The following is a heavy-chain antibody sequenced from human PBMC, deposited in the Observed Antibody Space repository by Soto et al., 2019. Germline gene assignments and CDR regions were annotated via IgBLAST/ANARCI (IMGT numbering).Heavy chain of an antibody. Sequence: GGSLRLSCVASGFIFSDYAMHWARQAPGKGLEWVALISPAGTNQYYADSAKGRFTISRDNSKNTLYLQMNSLRPEDTGLYYCARENSRISPRLFQHWGHGTLVTVSS. CDR1: GFIFSDYA. CDR3: ARENSRISPRLFQH. CDR2: ISPAGTNQ. J-gene: IGHJ1*01. V-gene: IGHV3-30-3*01. D-gene: IGHD6-6*01.